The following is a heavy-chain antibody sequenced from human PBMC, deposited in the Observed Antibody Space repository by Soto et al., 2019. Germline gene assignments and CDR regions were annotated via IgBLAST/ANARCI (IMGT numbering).Heavy chain of an antibody. CDR1: GFTFKNFA. CDR3: AKDAVAYNGEWDWFDL. J-gene: IGHJ5*02. D-gene: IGHD3-10*01. V-gene: IGHV3-23*01. Sequence: EVQLLESGGGLVQPGGSLRLSCAASGFTFKNFAVSWVRQAPGKGMEWVSAIGGSGSSANYADSVKGRFTVSRDDSKSTLYLKMGGLRVDDTALYYCAKDAVAYNGEWDWFDLWGQGTLVTVSS. CDR2: IGGSGSSA.